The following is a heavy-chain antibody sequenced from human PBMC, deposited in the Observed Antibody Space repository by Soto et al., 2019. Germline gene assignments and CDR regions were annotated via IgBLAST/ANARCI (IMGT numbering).Heavy chain of an antibody. D-gene: IGHD1-1*01. CDR1: GGSISSSSYY. CDR3: AKTTGVRPFDY. J-gene: IGHJ4*02. Sequence: SETLSLTCTVPGGSISSSSYYWGWIRQPPGKGLEWIGSIYYSGSTYYNPSLKSRVTISVDTSKNQFSLKLSSVTAADTAVYYCAKTTGVRPFDYWGQGTLVT. CDR2: IYYSGST. V-gene: IGHV4-39*01.